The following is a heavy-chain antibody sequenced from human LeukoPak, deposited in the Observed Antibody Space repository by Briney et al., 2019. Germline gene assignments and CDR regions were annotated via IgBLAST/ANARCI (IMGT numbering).Heavy chain of an antibody. CDR3: ARDRFGEHANWFDP. CDR1: GGTFSSYA. V-gene: IGHV1-69*04. J-gene: IGHJ5*02. Sequence: SVKVSCKASGGTFSSYAISWVRQAPGQGLEWMGRIIPILGIANYAQKFQGRVTITADKSTSAAYTELSSLRSEDTAVYYCARDRFGEHANWFDPWGQGTLVTVSS. D-gene: IGHD3-10*01. CDR2: IIPILGIA.